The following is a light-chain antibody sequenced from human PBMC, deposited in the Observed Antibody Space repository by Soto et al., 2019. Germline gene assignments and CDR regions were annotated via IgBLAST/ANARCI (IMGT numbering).Light chain of an antibody. CDR2: GAS. Sequence: EIVMTQSPATLSVSPVDRATRSFIASQSVSSSQLAWYQQKPGQAPRLLIYGASSRATGIPDRFSGSGSGTDFTLTISRLEPEDFAVYYCQQYDSSPRTFGQGTKVDIK. V-gene: IGKV3-20*01. CDR3: QQYDSSPRT. CDR1: QSVSSSQ. J-gene: IGKJ1*01.